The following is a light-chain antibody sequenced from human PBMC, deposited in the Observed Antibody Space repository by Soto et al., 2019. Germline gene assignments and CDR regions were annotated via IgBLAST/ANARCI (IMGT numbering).Light chain of an antibody. V-gene: IGKV3-20*01. J-gene: IGKJ1*01. CDR1: QTVSNSY. CDR2: GAS. Sequence: EIVLTQSPGTLSLSPGERATLSCRASQTVSNSYIAWYQQKPGQAPRLLIYGASSRATGIPDRFSGSGDGTDFTLTISRLEPEDFAVYYCQQYGNSPWTFGQGTNVEIK. CDR3: QQYGNSPWT.